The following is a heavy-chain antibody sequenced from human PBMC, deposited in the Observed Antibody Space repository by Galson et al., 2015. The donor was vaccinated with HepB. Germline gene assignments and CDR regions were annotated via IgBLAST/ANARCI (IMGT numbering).Heavy chain of an antibody. D-gene: IGHD3-3*01. Sequence: LSLTCAVSGGSIRSPNLWSWVRQSPGKGLEWIGEIYHSGSTNYNSSLKSRVSISADKSRNQFSLSLNSMTAADTAVYYCARVVGAVWSCYSSFDSWGQGTLVTVSS. CDR2: IYHSGST. J-gene: IGHJ4*02. CDR3: ARVVGAVWSCYSSFDS. CDR1: GGSIRSPNL. V-gene: IGHV4-4*02.